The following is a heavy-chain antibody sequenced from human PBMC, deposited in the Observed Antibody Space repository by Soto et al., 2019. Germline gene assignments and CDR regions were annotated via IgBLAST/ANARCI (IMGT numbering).Heavy chain of an antibody. CDR3: ARGDWYFDY. J-gene: IGHJ4*02. D-gene: IGHD2-21*01. CDR1: GYTFTTYG. CDR2: INAYNGDT. Sequence: ASVKVSCKASGYTFTTYGISWVRQAPGQGLEWMGWINAYNGDTKYAQNLQGRVTMTTDTPTRTAYMELRSLRSDDTAFYYCARGDWYFDYWGQGSLVTVSS. V-gene: IGHV1-18*01.